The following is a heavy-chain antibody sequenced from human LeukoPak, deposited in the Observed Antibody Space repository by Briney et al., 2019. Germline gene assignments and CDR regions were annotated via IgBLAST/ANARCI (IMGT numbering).Heavy chain of an antibody. CDR1: GFNFNIYE. CDR3: ARTKTVVAPPFDY. V-gene: IGHV3-48*03. Sequence: GGSLRLSCAASGFNFNIYEMNWVRQAPGKGLEWISYISSSGSIILYADSVKGRFAISRDNAKNSLYLQMNSLRAEDTAVYYCARTKTVVAPPFDYWGQGTLVTVSS. J-gene: IGHJ4*02. CDR2: ISSSGSII. D-gene: IGHD3-22*01.